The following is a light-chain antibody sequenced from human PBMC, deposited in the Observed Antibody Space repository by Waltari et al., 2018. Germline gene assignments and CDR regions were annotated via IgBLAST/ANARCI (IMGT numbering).Light chain of an antibody. J-gene: IGKJ3*01. Sequence: DIVMTQSPDSLALSLGEMATINCHYSQSVLYSSNKKNYLNWYQQKSGQPPKLLIYWASTRESGVPDRFSGNGSGTDFTLTISSLQAEDVAVYYCQKYYTTPPTFGPGTRVDI. CDR2: WAS. V-gene: IGKV4-1*01. CDR1: QSVLYSSNKKNY. CDR3: QKYYTTPPT.